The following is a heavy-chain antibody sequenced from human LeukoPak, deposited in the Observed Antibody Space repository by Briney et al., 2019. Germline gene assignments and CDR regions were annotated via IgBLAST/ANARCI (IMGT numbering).Heavy chain of an antibody. J-gene: IGHJ5*02. CDR1: GGSISSYY. D-gene: IGHD6-19*01. CDR2: IYTSGST. CDR3: ATDTSSGWYGWFDP. V-gene: IGHV4-4*07. Sequence: SETLSLTCTVSGGSISSYYWSWIRQPAGKGLEWIGRIYTSGSTNYNPSLKSRVTMSVDTSKNQFSLKLSSVTAADTAVYYCATDTSSGWYGWFDPRGQGTLVTVSS.